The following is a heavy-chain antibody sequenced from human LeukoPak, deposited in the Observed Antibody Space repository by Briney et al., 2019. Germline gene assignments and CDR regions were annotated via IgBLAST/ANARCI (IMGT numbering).Heavy chain of an antibody. CDR3: AKWKYSNSGIDDY. CDR2: ISISGDGT. Sequence: GGSLRLSCAGSGFTFNNYAMSWVRQTPRKGLEWVSTISISGDGTYYADSVKGRFTISRDNSKNMLYLQMNSLRAEDTAVYYCAKWKYSNSGIDDYWGQGTLVTVSS. V-gene: IGHV3-23*01. CDR1: GFTFNNYA. D-gene: IGHD6-6*01. J-gene: IGHJ4*02.